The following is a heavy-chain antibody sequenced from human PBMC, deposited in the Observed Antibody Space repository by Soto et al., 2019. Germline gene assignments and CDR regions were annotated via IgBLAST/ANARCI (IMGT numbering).Heavy chain of an antibody. V-gene: IGHV4-61*01. CDR2: IYYSGST. CDR1: GGSVSSGSYY. D-gene: IGHD3-22*01. Sequence: SETLSLTCTFSGGSVSSGSYYWSWIRQPPGKGLEWIGYIYYSGSTNYNPSLKSRVTISVDTSKNQFSLKLSSVTAADTAVYYCARVKLRNYYDSSGYFHRYAFDIWGQGTMVTVSS. CDR3: ARVKLRNYYDSSGYFHRYAFDI. J-gene: IGHJ3*02.